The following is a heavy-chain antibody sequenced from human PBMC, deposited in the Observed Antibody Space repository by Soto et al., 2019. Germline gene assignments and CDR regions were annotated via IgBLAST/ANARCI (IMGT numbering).Heavy chain of an antibody. Sequence: QMQLVQSGPEVKKPGTSVKVSCKASGFTFTSSAMQWVRQARGQRLEWIGWIVVGSGNTNYAQKFQERVTITRDMSRSKAYMELSSLRSEDTAVYYCAATAEGGYSYGAFGWGQGTLVTVSS. CDR1: GFTFTSSA. D-gene: IGHD5-18*01. J-gene: IGHJ4*02. CDR2: IVVGSGNT. CDR3: AATAEGGYSYGAFG. V-gene: IGHV1-58*02.